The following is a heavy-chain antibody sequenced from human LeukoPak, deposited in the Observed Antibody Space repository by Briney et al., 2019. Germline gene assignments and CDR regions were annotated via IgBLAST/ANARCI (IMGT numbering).Heavy chain of an antibody. CDR3: ARDSGNFRYDMDV. J-gene: IGHJ6*02. D-gene: IGHD3-10*01. V-gene: IGHV1-46*02. CDR1: GYSFNSHH. Sequence: GASVKVSCKTSGYSFNSHHVHWVRQAPGQGLEWMGVKFSHDGTTSYTQNFQGRLTMTRDTSTSTVYMELGSLRSEDTAVYYCARDSGNFRYDMDVWGQGTTVIVSS. CDR2: KFSHDGTT.